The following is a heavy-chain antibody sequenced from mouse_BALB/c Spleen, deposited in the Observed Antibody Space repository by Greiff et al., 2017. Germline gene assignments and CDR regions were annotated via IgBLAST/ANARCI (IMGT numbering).Heavy chain of an antibody. D-gene: IGHD1-2*01. Sequence: EVQGVESGGDLVKPGGSLKLSCAASGFTFSSYGMSWVRQTPDKRLEWVATISSGGSYTYYPDSVKGRFTISRDNAKNTLYLQMSSLKSEDTAMYYCARRTTATKYFDVWGAGTTVTVSS. CDR3: ARRTTATKYFDV. CDR2: ISSGGSYT. CDR1: GFTFSSYG. J-gene: IGHJ1*01. V-gene: IGHV5-6*01.